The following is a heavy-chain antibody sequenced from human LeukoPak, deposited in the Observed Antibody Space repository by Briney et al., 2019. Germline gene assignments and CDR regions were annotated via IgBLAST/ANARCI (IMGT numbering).Heavy chain of an antibody. CDR1: RGTFSSYA. V-gene: IGHV1-69*13. Sequence: ASVKVSCTASRGTFSSYAISWVRQAPGQGLEWMGGIIPIFGTANYAQKFQGRVTITADESTSTAYMELGSLRSEDTAVYYCAREPEYPYNWFDPWGQGTLVTVSS. J-gene: IGHJ5*02. CDR3: AREPEYPYNWFDP. CDR2: IIPIFGTA. D-gene: IGHD2-2*01.